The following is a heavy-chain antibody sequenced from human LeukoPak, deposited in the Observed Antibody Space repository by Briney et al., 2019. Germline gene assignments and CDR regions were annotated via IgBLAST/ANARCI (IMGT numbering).Heavy chain of an antibody. CDR2: INAGNGNT. D-gene: IGHD4-17*01. J-gene: IGHJ5*02. CDR1: GYTFTSYA. V-gene: IGHV1-3*01. Sequence: ASVKVSCKASGYTFTSYAMHWVRQAPGQRLEWMGWINAGNGNTKYSQKFQGRVTITRDTSASTAYMELSNLRSEDTAVYYCARRYGDYPNWFDPWGQGTLVTVSS. CDR3: ARRYGDYPNWFDP.